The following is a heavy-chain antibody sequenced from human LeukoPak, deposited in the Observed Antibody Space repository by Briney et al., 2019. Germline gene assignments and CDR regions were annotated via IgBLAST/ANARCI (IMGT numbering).Heavy chain of an antibody. D-gene: IGHD2-2*01. CDR3: AKANIVVVPAPVMNWFDP. V-gene: IGHV3-23*01. J-gene: IGHJ5*02. CDR1: GFTFSSYA. Sequence: GGSLRLSCAASGFTFSSYAMSWVRLAPGKGLEWVSAISGSGGSTYYADSVKGRFTISRDNSKNTLYLQMNSLRAEDTAVYYCAKANIVVVPAPVMNWFDPWGQGTLVTVSS. CDR2: ISGSGGST.